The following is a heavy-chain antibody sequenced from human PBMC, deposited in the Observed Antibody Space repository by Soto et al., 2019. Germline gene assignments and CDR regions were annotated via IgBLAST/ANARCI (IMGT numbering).Heavy chain of an antibody. CDR3: ARVAMIISAGPFET. Sequence: TDYYIHWVRQAPGQGLEWMGWINPSSGTTNYAQMFQGRVTMTRGTSISTAYMELSRLTSDDTAVYYCARVAMIISAGPFETWGQGTVVTVSS. J-gene: IGHJ3*02. CDR1: TDYY. CDR2: INPSSGTT. D-gene: IGHD5-18*01. V-gene: IGHV1-2*02.